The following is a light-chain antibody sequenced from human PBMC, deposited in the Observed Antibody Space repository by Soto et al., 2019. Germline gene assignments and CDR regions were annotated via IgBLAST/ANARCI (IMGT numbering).Light chain of an antibody. Sequence: EIVMTQSAATLSVSPGERATLSCRASQSVSSNLAWYQQKPGQAPRLLIYGASTRATGIPARFSGSGSGTEFTLTISSLLAEDVAVYYCQQYNNWPPRLTGGGGTKVEIK. CDR2: GAS. V-gene: IGKV3-15*01. CDR3: QQYNNWPPRLT. J-gene: IGKJ4*01. CDR1: QSVSSN.